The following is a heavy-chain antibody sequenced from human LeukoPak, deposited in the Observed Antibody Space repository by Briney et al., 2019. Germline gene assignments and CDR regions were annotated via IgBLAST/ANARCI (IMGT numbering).Heavy chain of an antibody. V-gene: IGHV6-1*01. Sequence: SQTLSLTCAISGDSVSSNNAVWAWIRQSPSTGLEWLGRTYYRSQWYSDYAVSVRSRININPDTSKNQFSLKLSSVTAADTAVYYCARRKAGDNWFDPWGQGTLVTVSS. CDR3: ARRKAGDNWFDP. CDR2: TYYRSQWYS. J-gene: IGHJ5*02. CDR1: GDSVSSNNAV. D-gene: IGHD6-19*01.